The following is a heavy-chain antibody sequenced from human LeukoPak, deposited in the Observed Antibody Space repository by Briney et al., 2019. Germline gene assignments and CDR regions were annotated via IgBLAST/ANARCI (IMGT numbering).Heavy chain of an antibody. CDR2: INPSGGST. CDR1: GYTFTSYY. V-gene: IGHV1-46*03. CDR3: ARSRIAVAGPPSS. Sequence: ASVKVSCRASGYTFTSYYMHWVRQAPGQGLEWMGIINPSGGSTSYAQKFQGRVTMSRDTSTSTVYMELSSLRSEDTAVYYCARSRIAVAGPPSSWGQGTLVTVSS. D-gene: IGHD6-19*01. J-gene: IGHJ4*02.